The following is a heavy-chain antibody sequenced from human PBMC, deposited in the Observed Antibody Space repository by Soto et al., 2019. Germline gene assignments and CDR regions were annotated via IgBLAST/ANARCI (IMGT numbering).Heavy chain of an antibody. J-gene: IGHJ6*02. D-gene: IGHD1-20*01. V-gene: IGHV1-69*05. Sequence: QVQLVQSGAEVKKPGSSVKISCKASGGSFRTNAFSWVRQAHGQGLEWMGGIIRIFPTPDYAQKFQGRVTITPDDSTTTTSMELSSLSAADTATYYRARYKDRQQLGGNYSYILDVCGQGTTVTVSS. CDR2: IIRIFPTP. CDR3: ARYKDRQQLGGNYSYILDV. CDR1: GGSFRTNA.